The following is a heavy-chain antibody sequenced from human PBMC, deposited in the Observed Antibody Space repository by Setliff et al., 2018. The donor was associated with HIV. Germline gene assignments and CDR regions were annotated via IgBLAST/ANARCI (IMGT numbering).Heavy chain of an antibody. V-gene: IGHV3-7*01. J-gene: IGHJ4*02. CDR3: ARDMWYHSSVDNY. CDR2: IKQDGSEK. CDR1: GFTFSSYW. Sequence: GGSLRLSCAASGFTFSSYWMSWVRQAPGKGLEWVANIKQDGSEKYYVDSVKGRFTISRDNAKNSLYLQMNSPRAEDMAVYYCARDMWYHSSVDNYWGQGTQVTV. D-gene: IGHD3-22*01.